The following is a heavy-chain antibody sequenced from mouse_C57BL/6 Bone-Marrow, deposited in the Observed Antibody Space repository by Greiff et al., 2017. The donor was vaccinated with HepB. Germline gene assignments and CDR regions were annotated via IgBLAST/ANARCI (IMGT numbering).Heavy chain of an antibody. J-gene: IGHJ3*01. V-gene: IGHV1-81*01. CDR1: GYTFTSYG. D-gene: IGHD1-1*01. CDR2: IYPRSGNT. Sequence: VQLQQSGAELARPGASVKLSCKASGYTFTSYGIGWVKQRPGQGLEWIGEIYPRSGNTYYNEKFKGKATLTADKSSSTAYMGRRSLTSEDSAVYFCARHDGSSLFAYWGQGTLVTVSA. CDR3: ARHDGSSLFAY.